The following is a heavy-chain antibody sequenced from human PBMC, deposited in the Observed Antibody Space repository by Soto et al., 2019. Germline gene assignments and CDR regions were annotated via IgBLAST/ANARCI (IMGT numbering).Heavy chain of an antibody. V-gene: IGHV4-61*01. D-gene: IGHD3-10*01. CDR3: MKAHESGDFLGMSV. CDR2: MYKTAET. Sequence: SETLSLTCTVSGGSVSTGMKYWGWVRQPPGKTLEFIGYMYKTAETLLNSSLKSRVTLSMETSKNQFSLTLSSVAAADTAVYFCMKAHESGDFLGMSVWGPGTTVTVSS. J-gene: IGHJ6*02. CDR1: GGSVSTGMKY.